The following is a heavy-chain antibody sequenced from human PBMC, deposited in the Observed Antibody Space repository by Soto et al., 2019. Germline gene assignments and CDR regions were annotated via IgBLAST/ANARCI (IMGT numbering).Heavy chain of an antibody. D-gene: IGHD5-18*01. CDR2: INAGNGNT. Sequence: ASVKVSCKASGYTFTSYDMHWVRQAPGQRLEWMGWINAGNGNTKYSQKFQGRVTMTRNTSISTAYMELSSLRSEDTAVYYCARGLYSPGWFDPWGQGTLVTVSS. J-gene: IGHJ5*02. CDR3: ARGLYSPGWFDP. V-gene: IGHV1-3*01. CDR1: GYTFTSYD.